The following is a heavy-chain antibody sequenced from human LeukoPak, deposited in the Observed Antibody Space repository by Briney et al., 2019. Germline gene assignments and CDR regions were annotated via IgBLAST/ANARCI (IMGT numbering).Heavy chain of an antibody. Sequence: GGSLRLSCAASGFTFSSYSMNWVRQAPGKGLEWVSSISSSSSTIYYADSVKGRFTISRDNAKNSLYLQMNSLRAEDTAVYYCARESRGYSGYDSFDYWGQGTLVTVSS. V-gene: IGHV3-48*04. CDR1: GFTFSSYS. J-gene: IGHJ4*02. CDR3: ARESRGYSGYDSFDY. D-gene: IGHD5-12*01. CDR2: ISSSSSTI.